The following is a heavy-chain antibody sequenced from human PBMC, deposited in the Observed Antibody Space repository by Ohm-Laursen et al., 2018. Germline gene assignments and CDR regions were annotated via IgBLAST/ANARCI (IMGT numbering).Heavy chain of an antibody. J-gene: IGHJ3*02. Sequence: SLRLSCAATGFTFSSYWMTWVRQAPEKGLEWVANIKQDGSEKHYVDSVKGRFTISRDNAKNSLSLLMNSLRAEDTAVYYCARDWLGDCSSTSCYTDAFDIWGQGTMVTVSS. CDR2: IKQDGSEK. D-gene: IGHD2-2*02. CDR1: GFTFSSYW. V-gene: IGHV3-7*01. CDR3: ARDWLGDCSSTSCYTDAFDI.